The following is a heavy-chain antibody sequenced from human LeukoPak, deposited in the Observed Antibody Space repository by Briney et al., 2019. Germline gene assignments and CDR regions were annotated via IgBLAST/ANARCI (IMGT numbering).Heavy chain of an antibody. V-gene: IGHV4-31*03. CDR1: GGSISSGGYY. CDR2: IYYSGST. J-gene: IGHJ6*04. CDR3: ARGGYCSSTSCYALDA. D-gene: IGHD2-2*01. Sequence: SQTLSLTCTVSGGSISSGGYYWSWIRQHPGKGLEWIGYIYYSGSTYYNPSLKSRVTISVDTSKNQFSPKLSSVTAADTAVYYCARGGYCSSTSCYALDAWGKGTTVTVSS.